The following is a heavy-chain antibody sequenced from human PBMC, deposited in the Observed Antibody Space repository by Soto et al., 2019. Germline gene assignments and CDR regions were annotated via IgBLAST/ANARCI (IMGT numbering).Heavy chain of an antibody. D-gene: IGHD3-16*01. J-gene: IGHJ6*02. CDR3: ARAISSGGRFSGMDV. Sequence: SVKVSCKASGGTFSSNTLSWVRQAPGQGLEWMGRITPVLDMADYEQKFQDRLTITADKSTSTVYMELGSLRSEDTAIYYCARAISSGGRFSGMDVWGQGTTVTVS. CDR2: ITPVLDMA. CDR1: GGTFSSNT. V-gene: IGHV1-69*02.